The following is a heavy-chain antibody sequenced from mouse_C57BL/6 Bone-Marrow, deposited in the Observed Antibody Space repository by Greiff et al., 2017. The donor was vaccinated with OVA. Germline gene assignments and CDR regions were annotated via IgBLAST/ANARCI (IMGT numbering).Heavy chain of an antibody. D-gene: IGHD1-1*01. J-gene: IGHJ3*01. CDR1: GYTFTDYY. Sequence: VQLQQSGPVLVKPGASVKMSCKASGYTFTDYYMNWVKQSHGKSLEWIGVINPYNGGTSYNQKFKGKATLTVDKSSSTAYMELNSLTSEDSAVYCCARRYYYEADWGQGTLVTVSA. V-gene: IGHV1-19*01. CDR2: INPYNGGT. CDR3: ARRYYYEAD.